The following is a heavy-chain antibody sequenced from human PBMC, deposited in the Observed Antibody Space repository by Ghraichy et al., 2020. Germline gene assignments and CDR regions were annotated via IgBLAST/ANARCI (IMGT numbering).Heavy chain of an antibody. Sequence: SETLSLTCTVSGGSIYSSTYYWGWMRQPQGKGLEWIGSIYYSGSAYYNPSLTSRVSISVDTSKNQFSLRLNSVTAADTAVYYCARLASGHDYDYWGPGTLVTVSS. CDR3: ARLASGHDYDY. CDR1: GGSIYSSTYY. V-gene: IGHV4-39*01. CDR2: IYYSGSA. D-gene: IGHD5-12*01. J-gene: IGHJ4*02.